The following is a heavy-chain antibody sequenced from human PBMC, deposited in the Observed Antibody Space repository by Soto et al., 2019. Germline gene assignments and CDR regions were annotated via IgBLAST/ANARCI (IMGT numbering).Heavy chain of an antibody. J-gene: IGHJ6*02. Sequence: SETLSLTCTVSGGSISSSSYYWGWIRQPPGKGLEWIGSIYYSGSTYYNPSLKSRVTISVDTSKNQFSLKLSSVTAADTAVYYCARREEGYYYGMDVWGQGTTVTGSS. V-gene: IGHV4-39*01. CDR2: IYYSGST. CDR3: ARREEGYYYGMDV. CDR1: GGSISSSSYY.